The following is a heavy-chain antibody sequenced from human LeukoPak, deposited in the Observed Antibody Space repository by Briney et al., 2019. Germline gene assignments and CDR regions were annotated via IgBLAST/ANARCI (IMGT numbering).Heavy chain of an antibody. CDR1: GGSSSGYY. Sequence: SETLSLTCAVYGGSSSGYYWSWIRQPPGKGLEWIGEINHSGSTNYNPSLKSRVTISVDTSKNQFSLKLSSVTAADTAVYYCAAVGSGTGAFDYWGQGTLVTVSS. V-gene: IGHV4-34*01. CDR3: AAVGSGTGAFDY. J-gene: IGHJ4*02. D-gene: IGHD2-8*02. CDR2: INHSGST.